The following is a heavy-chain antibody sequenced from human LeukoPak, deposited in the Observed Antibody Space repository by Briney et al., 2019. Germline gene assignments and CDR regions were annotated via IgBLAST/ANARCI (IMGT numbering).Heavy chain of an antibody. CDR3: TLIQGWGAGSYFFDY. Sequence: GSLRLSCAASGFSIENDWMSWVRQAPGKGLEWVGRVKSYNAGGTTHYAAPVKGRFIISRDDSKNMLYLQMDSLKTEDTAVYYCTLIQGWGAGSYFFDYWGQGALVTVSS. D-gene: IGHD3-10*01. CDR2: VKSYNAGGTT. V-gene: IGHV3-15*01. J-gene: IGHJ4*02. CDR1: GFSIENDW.